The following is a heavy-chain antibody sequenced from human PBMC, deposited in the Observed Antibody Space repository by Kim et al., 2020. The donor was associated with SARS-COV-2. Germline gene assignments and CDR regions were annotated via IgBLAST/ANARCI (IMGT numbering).Heavy chain of an antibody. CDR1: GFTFSNFA. CDR2: ISTSGGGT. D-gene: IGHD3-16*01. CDR3: ANLQGSAEFGGLRWFDP. V-gene: IGHV3-23*01. J-gene: IGHJ5*02. Sequence: GGSLRLSCAASGFTFSNFAMSWVRQAPGKGLEWVSAISTSGGGTFYTDSVKGRFTISRDNSKNTLYLQMNSLRADDTAVYYCANLQGSAEFGGLRWFDPWGQGTLVTVSS.